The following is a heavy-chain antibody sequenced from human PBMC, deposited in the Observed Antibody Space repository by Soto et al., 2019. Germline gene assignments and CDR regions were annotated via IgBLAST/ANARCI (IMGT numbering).Heavy chain of an antibody. J-gene: IGHJ5*01. CDR1: GFTFSSYS. CDR3: AKSLVQVAGADS. CDR2: ISGSAITI. D-gene: IGHD6-19*01. Sequence: XESLRLSCAASGFTFSSYSMGWVRQAPGKGLEWVSAISGSAITIYYADSVKGRFTISRDNSKNTLYLQMNSLRVDDTAVYYCAKSLVQVAGADSWGQGTLVTVSS. V-gene: IGHV3-23*01.